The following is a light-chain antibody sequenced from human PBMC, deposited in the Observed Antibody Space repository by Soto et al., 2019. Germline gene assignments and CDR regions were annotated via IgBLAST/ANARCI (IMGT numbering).Light chain of an antibody. CDR3: QQYGSSPLYI. CDR1: QSISSTY. CDR2: GAS. V-gene: IGKV3-20*01. Sequence: EIVLTQSPGTLSLSPGERATLSCRASQSISSTYLAWYQQKPGQAPRLLIYGASSRATGIPDRFSGSGSGTDFTLTISRLEAEAFAVYYCQQYGSSPLYIFGQGTKLEIK. J-gene: IGKJ2*01.